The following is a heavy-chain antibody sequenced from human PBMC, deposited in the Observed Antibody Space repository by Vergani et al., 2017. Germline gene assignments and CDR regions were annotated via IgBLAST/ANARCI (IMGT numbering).Heavy chain of an antibody. CDR2: ISYDGTQK. J-gene: IGHJ6*02. V-gene: IGHV3-30*18. CDR1: GFTSSYYG. D-gene: IGHD3-10*01. Sequence: QVHLVESGGGVVQPGRSLRLSCVVSGFTSSYYGMHWVRQAPGKGLEWVAVISYDGTQKYYADSVKGRFTISRDNSKSTLYLQMNSLRTEDTAVYYCAKGDYYGSGGSDYYGMDVWGQGTTVTVSS. CDR3: AKGDYYGSGGSDYYGMDV.